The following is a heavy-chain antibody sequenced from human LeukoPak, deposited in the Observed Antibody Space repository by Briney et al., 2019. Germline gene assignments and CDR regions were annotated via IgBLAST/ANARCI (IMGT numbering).Heavy chain of an antibody. J-gene: IGHJ4*02. CDR2: IYSGGST. D-gene: IGHD3-10*01. V-gene: IGHV3-53*01. Sequence: GGSLRLSCAASGFTVSSNYMSWVRQAPGKGLEWVSVIYSGGSTYYADSVKGRFTTSRDNSKNTLYLQMNSLRAEDTAVHYCARETVRGVFDYWGQGTLVTVSS. CDR1: GFTVSSNY. CDR3: ARETVRGVFDY.